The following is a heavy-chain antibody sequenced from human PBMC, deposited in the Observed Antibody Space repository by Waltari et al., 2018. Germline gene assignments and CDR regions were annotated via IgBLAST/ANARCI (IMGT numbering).Heavy chain of an antibody. V-gene: IGHV4-4*07. J-gene: IGHJ6*03. D-gene: IGHD7-27*01. CDR1: GGSISSYY. CDR2: IYTSGST. Sequence: QVQLQESGPGLVKPSETLSLTCTVSGGSISSYYWSWIRQPAGKGLEWIGRIYTSGSTNYNPSLKSRVTMSVDTSKNQFSLKLSSVTAADTAVYYCARAGDQGFYYYYYYMDVWGKGTTVTVSS. CDR3: ARAGDQGFYYYYYYMDV.